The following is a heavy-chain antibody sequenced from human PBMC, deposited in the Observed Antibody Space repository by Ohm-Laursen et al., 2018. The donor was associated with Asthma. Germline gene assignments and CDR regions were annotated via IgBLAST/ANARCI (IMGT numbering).Heavy chain of an antibody. V-gene: IGHV3-30-3*01. D-gene: IGHD2-15*01. CDR3: AKGSEGSCIGSMCYHFDY. CDR1: GFTFRSYA. CDR2: GGSYYDGGLK. Sequence: SLRLSCAASGFTFRSYAMHWVRQAPGKGLEWVAVGGSYYDGGLKYYADSVNGRFTVSRDNSKNTLYLQMNSLRAEDTAVYYCAKGSEGSCIGSMCYHFDYWGQGTLVSVSS. J-gene: IGHJ4*02.